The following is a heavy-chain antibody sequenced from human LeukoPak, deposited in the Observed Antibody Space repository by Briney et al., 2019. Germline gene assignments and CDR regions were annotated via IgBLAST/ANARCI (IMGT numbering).Heavy chain of an antibody. D-gene: IGHD2-15*01. V-gene: IGHV4-59*08. CDR3: ARQRAKGGPLDH. Sequence: SETLSLTCTVSGGSISSYYWSWIRQPPGKGLEWIGCIYYTGSTYYSPSLKSRLTISLDTSKNQFSLKLDSVTAADTAVFYCARQRAKGGPLDHWGQGTLVTVSS. CDR2: IYYTGST. CDR1: GGSISSYY. J-gene: IGHJ4*02.